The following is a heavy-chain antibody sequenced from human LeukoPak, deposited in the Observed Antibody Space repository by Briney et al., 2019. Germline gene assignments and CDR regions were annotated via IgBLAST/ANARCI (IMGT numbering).Heavy chain of an antibody. V-gene: IGHV4-39*01. J-gene: IGHJ4*02. Sequence: SETLSLICTVSGDSISSCSHYWAWLRPPPGKGLEWIGCVFCSGSAYHNPSLKSRVTISADTSKNQVSLKLSSVTAADTAVYYCARTHSTNWFARVVFDYWGQGGLVTVSS. CDR1: GDSISSCSHY. D-gene: IGHD7-27*01. CDR3: ARTHSTNWFARVVFDY. CDR2: VFCSGSA.